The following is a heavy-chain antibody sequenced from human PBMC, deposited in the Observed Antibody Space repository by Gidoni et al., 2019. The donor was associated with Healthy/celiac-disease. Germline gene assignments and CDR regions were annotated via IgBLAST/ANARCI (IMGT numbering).Heavy chain of an antibody. J-gene: IGHJ4*02. CDR2: IIPILGTA. CDR3: AEAGTRSLRTWGNFDD. V-gene: IGHV1-69*06. Sequence: QVQLVQSRAAVKMPGSSATVLCKASGGTFSSYAISWVRQAPGRGPEWVGGIIPILGTANYAQKFQGRVTITADKSTSTAYMELSSLRSEDTAVYYCAEAGTRSLRTWGNFDDWGQGTLVTVSS. CDR1: GGTFSSYA. D-gene: IGHD1-1*01.